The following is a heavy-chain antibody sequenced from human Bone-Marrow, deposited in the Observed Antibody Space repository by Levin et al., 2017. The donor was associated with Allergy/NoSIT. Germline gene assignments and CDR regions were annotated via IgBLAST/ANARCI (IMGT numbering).Heavy chain of an antibody. V-gene: IGHV5-51*01. D-gene: IGHD3-22*01. CDR3: ARHHNSGYYLDY. CDR2: IYIGDSDA. CDR1: GYSFNTYW. Sequence: KVSCQGSGYSFNTYWIGWVRQMPGKGLEWMGIIYIGDSDARYSPSFQGQVTISADKSISTAYLQWSSLKASDTAMYYCARHHNSGYYLDYWGQGTLVTVSS. J-gene: IGHJ4*02.